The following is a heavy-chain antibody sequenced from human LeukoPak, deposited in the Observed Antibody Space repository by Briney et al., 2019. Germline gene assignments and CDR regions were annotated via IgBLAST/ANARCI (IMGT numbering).Heavy chain of an antibody. J-gene: IGHJ4*02. D-gene: IGHD2-2*01. V-gene: IGHV1-46*01. CDR1: GYTFTTYY. CDR3: ERDNVVVPANAMSSNDY. CDR2: INPSGGST. Sequence: ASVKVSCKASGYTFTTYYMHWVRQAPGQGLEWMGIINPSGGSTSYAQNFQGRVTMTRDTSTSTVYMELSSLRSEDTAVYYCERDNVVVPANAMSSNDYWGQGTLVTVSS.